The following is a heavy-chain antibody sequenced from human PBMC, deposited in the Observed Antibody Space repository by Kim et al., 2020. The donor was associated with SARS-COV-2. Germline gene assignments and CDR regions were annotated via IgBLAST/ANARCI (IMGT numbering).Heavy chain of an antibody. CDR3: AREGTAMGYYYYGMDV. CDR2: IWYDGSNK. D-gene: IGHD5-18*01. V-gene: IGHV3-33*01. CDR1: GFTFSSYG. Sequence: GGSLRLSCAASGFTFSSYGMHWVRQAPGKGLEWVAVIWYDGSNKYYADSVKGRFTISRDNSKNTLYLQMNSLRAEDTAVYYCAREGTAMGYYYYGMDVWGQGTTVTVSS. J-gene: IGHJ6*02.